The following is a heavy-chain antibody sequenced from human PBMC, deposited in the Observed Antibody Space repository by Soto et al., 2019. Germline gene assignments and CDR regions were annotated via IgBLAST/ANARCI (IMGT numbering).Heavy chain of an antibody. CDR3: ACVWAVAGTRD. J-gene: IGHJ4*02. V-gene: IGHV3-23*01. D-gene: IGHD6-19*01. CDR1: GFTFSSYA. CDR2: ISGGGGTT. Sequence: GGSLRLSCAASGFTFSSYAMTWVRQAPGKGLEWVSAISGGGGTTYYADSVKGRFTISRDNSKNTLYLQVNSLRAEDTAIYYCACVWAVAGTRDWGQGTLVTVA.